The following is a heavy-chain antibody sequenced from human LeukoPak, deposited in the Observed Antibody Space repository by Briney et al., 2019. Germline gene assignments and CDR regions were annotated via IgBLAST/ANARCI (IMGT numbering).Heavy chain of an antibody. Sequence: GFLRLSCAASGFTFSSYGMHWVRQATGKGLEWVAFIRYDGSNKYYADSVKGRFTISRDNSKNTLYLQMNSLRAEDTAVYYCAKGLRTHHPTTHSNIWGQGTMVTVSS. CDR1: GFTFSSYG. CDR3: AKGLRTHHPTTHSNI. J-gene: IGHJ3*02. D-gene: IGHD1-14*01. CDR2: IRYDGSNK. V-gene: IGHV3-30*02.